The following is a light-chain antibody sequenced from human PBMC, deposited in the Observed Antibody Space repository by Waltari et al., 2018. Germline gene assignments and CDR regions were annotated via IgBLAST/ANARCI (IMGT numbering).Light chain of an antibody. CDR1: QSVSTN. CDR2: AAS. J-gene: IGKJ1*01. CDR3: QHYSYGPPWT. V-gene: IGKV3-15*01. Sequence: EIVMTQSPVTLSVSPGERGTPSCWASQSVSTNLAWYQQKPGQTPRLLMYAASTRAPGIPTRFSGSGSGTEFTLTISGLQSEDSAVYFCQHYSYGPPWTFGQGTKVEIK.